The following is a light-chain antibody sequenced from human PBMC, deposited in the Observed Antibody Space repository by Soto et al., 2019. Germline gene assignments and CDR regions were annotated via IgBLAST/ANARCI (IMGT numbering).Light chain of an antibody. CDR1: SSDVGGYDF. CDR3: SSYTRTTTVI. V-gene: IGLV2-14*01. CDR2: EVN. J-gene: IGLJ2*01. Sequence: QSALTQPASVSGSPGQSITLSCTGTSSDVGGYDFVSWYQQHPGKAPKLMIYEVNYRPSGVSNRFSGSKSGNTASLTISGLQAEDEADYYCSSYTRTTTVIFGGGTKVTVL.